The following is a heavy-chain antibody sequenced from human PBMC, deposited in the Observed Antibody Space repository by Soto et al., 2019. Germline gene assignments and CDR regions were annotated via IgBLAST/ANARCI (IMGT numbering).Heavy chain of an antibody. CDR1: GFTVSSNY. Sequence: GGSLRLSCAASGFTVSSNYMSWVRQAPGKGLEGVSVIYRGGITLYADSAKGRVTISRDNSKNTLYLQMNNVRGEDTAVYYCVSDFGSSSEGDMDVWGQGTTVTVS. CDR3: VSDFGSSSEGDMDV. CDR2: IYRGGIT. V-gene: IGHV3-53*01. J-gene: IGHJ6*02. D-gene: IGHD6-6*01.